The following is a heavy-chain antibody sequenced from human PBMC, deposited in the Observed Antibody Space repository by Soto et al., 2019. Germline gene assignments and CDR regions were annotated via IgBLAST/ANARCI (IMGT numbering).Heavy chain of an antibody. CDR1: GFTFDDYA. J-gene: IGHJ4*02. CDR2: ISWNSGSI. V-gene: IGHV3-9*01. D-gene: IGHD6-6*01. Sequence: EVQLVESGGGLVQPGRSLRLSCAASGFTFDDYAMHWVRQAPGKGLEWVSGISWNSGSIGYADSVKGRFTISRDNAKNSLYLQMNSLRAEDTALYYCAKGGDYSSSSFVDYWGQGTLVTVSS. CDR3: AKGGDYSSSSFVDY.